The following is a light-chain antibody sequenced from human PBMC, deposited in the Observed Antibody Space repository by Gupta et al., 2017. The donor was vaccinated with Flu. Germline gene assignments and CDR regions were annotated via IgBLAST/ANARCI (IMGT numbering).Light chain of an antibody. CDR2: AAS. Sequence: DIQLTQSPSSLSASVGDRVTVTCRPSQSIANYLNWYQQKPGKAPNLLIYAASRLQSGVPSRFSGSGSGTDFSLTISSLQPEDFATYFCQQSYTSPFSFGQGTQLEIK. CDR1: QSIANY. V-gene: IGKV1-39*01. CDR3: QQSYTSPFS. J-gene: IGKJ2*03.